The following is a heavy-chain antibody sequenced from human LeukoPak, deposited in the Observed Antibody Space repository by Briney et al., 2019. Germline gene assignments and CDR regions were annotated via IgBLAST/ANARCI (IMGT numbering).Heavy chain of an antibody. CDR2: IYYSGST. V-gene: IGHV4-59*12. D-gene: IGHD6-19*01. J-gene: IGHJ5*02. CDR3: ARSRIVLADSLDP. Sequence: SETLSLTCTVSGGSIRSYYWSWIRQPPGKGLEWIGYIYYSGSTNYNPSLNSRVTMSVDTSKNQFSLKLSSVTAADTAVYYCARSRIVLADSLDPWGQGTPVTVSS. CDR1: GGSIRSYY.